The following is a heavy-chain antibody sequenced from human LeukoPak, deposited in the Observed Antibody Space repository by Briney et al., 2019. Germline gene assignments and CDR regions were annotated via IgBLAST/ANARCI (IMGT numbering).Heavy chain of an antibody. CDR2: IYYSGST. CDR1: GGSISSYY. D-gene: IGHD3-22*01. J-gene: IGHJ4*02. V-gene: IGHV4-59*01. Sequence: TSETLSLTCIVSGGSISSYYWSWIRQPPGKGLEWIGYIYYSGSTKYNPSLKSRVTISVDTSKNQSSLNLSSVTAADTAVYYCARGGRLLPLNYWGQGTLVTVSS. CDR3: ARGGRLLPLNY.